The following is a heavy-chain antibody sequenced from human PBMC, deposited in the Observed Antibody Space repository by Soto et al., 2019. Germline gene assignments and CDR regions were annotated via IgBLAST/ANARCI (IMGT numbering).Heavy chain of an antibody. V-gene: IGHV3-9*01. CDR1: GFIFEDYA. J-gene: IGHJ4*02. Sequence: EVHLVESGGGLVQPGRSLRLSCAASGFIFEDYAMHWVRQVPGKGLEWVSSISWNSGNIVYADSVKGRFTVSRDSANNSLYLQMNSLRTEDTALYYCAKGAVTSIFGYFDFCGQGTLVTGSS. CDR2: ISWNSGNI. D-gene: IGHD3-3*01. CDR3: AKGAVTSIFGYFDF.